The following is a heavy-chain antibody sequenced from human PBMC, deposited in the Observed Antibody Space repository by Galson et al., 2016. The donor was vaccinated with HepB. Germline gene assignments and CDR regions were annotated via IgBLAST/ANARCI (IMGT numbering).Heavy chain of an antibody. V-gene: IGHV4-39*01. CDR2: IYYIGNT. J-gene: IGHJ4*02. CDR3: ARHNPFDY. CDR1: GGSISSESSY. Sequence: SETLSLTCTVSGGSISSESSYWAWIRQPPGKGLEWVATIYYIGNTHYNPSLRSRVTISIDTSKNQFSLRLTSVIAADTAVYYCARHNPFDYWGLGTLVTVSS. D-gene: IGHD1-14*01.